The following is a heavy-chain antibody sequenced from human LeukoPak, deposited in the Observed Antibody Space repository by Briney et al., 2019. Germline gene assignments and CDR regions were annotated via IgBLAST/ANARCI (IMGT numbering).Heavy chain of an antibody. Sequence: SQTLSLTCTVSGDSIKSGGYSWTWIRQPPGKGLEWIGCISYSWTTSYSPSLKSRLTISLAASKNQFSLKLTSVTAADTAMYYCARDVLVTSSPDAFDIWGQGTMVTVSS. J-gene: IGHJ3*02. V-gene: IGHV4-31*03. D-gene: IGHD2-21*02. CDR1: GDSIKSGGYS. CDR3: ARDVLVTSSPDAFDI. CDR2: ISYSWTT.